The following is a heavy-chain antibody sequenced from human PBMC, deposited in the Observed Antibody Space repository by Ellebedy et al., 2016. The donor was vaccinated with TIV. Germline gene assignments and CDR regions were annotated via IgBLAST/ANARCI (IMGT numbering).Heavy chain of an antibody. CDR2: ISDSGAGT. D-gene: IGHD6-13*01. Sequence: GESLKISCAASGFSFSNYAISWVRQAPGKGLEWVSAISDSGAGTYYTDSVRGRFTITRDNSKSTLYLQMNSLRAEDTAVYYCAKGRASSWSGTDYWGQGALVTVSS. CDR1: GFSFSNYA. CDR3: AKGRASSWSGTDY. J-gene: IGHJ4*02. V-gene: IGHV3-23*01.